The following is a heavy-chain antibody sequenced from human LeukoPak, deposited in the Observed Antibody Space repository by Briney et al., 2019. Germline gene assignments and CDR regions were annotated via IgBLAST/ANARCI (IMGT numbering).Heavy chain of an antibody. D-gene: IGHD3-3*01. CDR3: ARGDIWSGYYSYFDY. CDR1: GGSFSGYY. J-gene: IGHJ4*02. Sequence: SETLSLTCAVYGGSFSGYYWSWIRQPPGKGLEWIGEINHSGSTNYNPSLKSRVTISVDTSKNQFSLKLSSVTAADTAVYYCARGDIWSGYYSYFDYWGQGTLVTVSS. V-gene: IGHV4-34*01. CDR2: INHSGST.